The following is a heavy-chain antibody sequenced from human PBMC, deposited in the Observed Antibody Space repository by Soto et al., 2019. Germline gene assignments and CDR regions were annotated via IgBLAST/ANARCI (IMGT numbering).Heavy chain of an antibody. CDR2: INSDGSVS. CDR1: GFTFSNYW. D-gene: IGHD2-15*01. J-gene: IGHJ6*03. CDR3: ARGDCVGGTCYSLAGSFYYYMDV. Sequence: EVKLVESGGGLVQPGGSLRLSCAASGFTFSNYWMYWVRQAPGKGLVWVSRINSDGSVSSYADSVKGRLTISRDNVKNTPYLQMNSLRAEDTAVYYCARGDCVGGTCYSLAGSFYYYMDVWGKGTTVTVFS. V-gene: IGHV3-74*01.